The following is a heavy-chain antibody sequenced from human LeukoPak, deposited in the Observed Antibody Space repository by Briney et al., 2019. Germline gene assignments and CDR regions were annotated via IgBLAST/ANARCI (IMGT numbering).Heavy chain of an antibody. CDR2: IDPSDSYT. CDR1: GYSFTSYW. CDR3: ARHLQSSSSGLYY. Sequence: GESLKISCKGSGYSFTSYWISWVRQMPGKGLEWMGRIDPSDSYTNYSPSFQGHVTISADKFISTAYLQWSSLKASDTAMYYCARHLQSSSSGLYYWGQGTLVTVSS. V-gene: IGHV5-10-1*01. J-gene: IGHJ4*02. D-gene: IGHD6-6*01.